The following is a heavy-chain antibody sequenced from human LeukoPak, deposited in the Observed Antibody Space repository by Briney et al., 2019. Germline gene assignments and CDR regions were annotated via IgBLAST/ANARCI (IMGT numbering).Heavy chain of an antibody. J-gene: IGHJ4*02. D-gene: IGHD3-10*01. CDR1: GGSISSSSYY. CDR2: IYHSGTS. Sequence: KPSETLSLTCTVSGGSISSSSYYWGWIRQPPGKGLEWIGSIYHSGTSYYNPSLKSRVTISVDTSKNQFSLRLTSVTAADTAVYYCARIFRGVIIAVDYWGQGTLVTVSS. CDR3: ARIFRGVIIAVDY. V-gene: IGHV4-39*01.